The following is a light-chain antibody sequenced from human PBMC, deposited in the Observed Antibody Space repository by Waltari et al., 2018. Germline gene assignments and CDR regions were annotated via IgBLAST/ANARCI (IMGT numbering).Light chain of an antibody. CDR3: QNCYGVPLA. CDR1: QGISNY. J-gene: IGKJ4*01. CDR2: TAS. V-gene: IGKV1-27*01. Sequence: DIQMTQSPSSLSASVGARVNITCRASQGISNYLAWYQQKPGKVPKLLIYTASTLQSGVSSRFSGSGSGTDFTLTISSLQPEDVATYYCQNCYGVPLAFGGGTKVEIK.